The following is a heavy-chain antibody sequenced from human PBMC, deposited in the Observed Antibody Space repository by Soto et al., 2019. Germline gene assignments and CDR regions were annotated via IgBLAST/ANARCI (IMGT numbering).Heavy chain of an antibody. V-gene: IGHV1-8*01. D-gene: IGHD6-13*01. CDR1: GYTFTSYD. CDR3: ARDAGIASDYYYYGMDV. Sequence: ASVKVSCKASGYTFTSYDINWVRQATGQGLEWMGWMNPNSGNTGYAQKFQGRVTMTRNTSISTAYMELSSLRSEDTAVYYCARDAGIASDYYYYGMDVWGQGTTVTVSS. CDR2: MNPNSGNT. J-gene: IGHJ6*02.